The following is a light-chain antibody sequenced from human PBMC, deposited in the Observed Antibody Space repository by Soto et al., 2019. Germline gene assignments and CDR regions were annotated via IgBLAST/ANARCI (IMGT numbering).Light chain of an antibody. CDR1: QSISNR. Sequence: DIQMTQSPSTLSASVGDGVTITCRASQSISNRLAWYQQKPGEAPKYLIYDASTLDSGAPSRFSGSGSGTEFTLSISSLQPDDSATYYCQQYNSYPWTFGQGTKVEI. J-gene: IGKJ1*01. CDR2: DAS. V-gene: IGKV1-5*01. CDR3: QQYNSYPWT.